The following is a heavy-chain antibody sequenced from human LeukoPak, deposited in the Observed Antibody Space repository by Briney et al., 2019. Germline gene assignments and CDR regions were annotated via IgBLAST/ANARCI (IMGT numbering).Heavy chain of an antibody. CDR3: AKDQDGRWFGEACAFDI. J-gene: IGHJ3*02. V-gene: IGHV1-69*06. Sequence: ASVKVSCKASGGTFSSYAISWVRQAPGQGLEWMGGIIPIFGTANYAQKFQGRVTITADKSTSTAYMELSGLRSEDTAVYYCAKDQDGRWFGEACAFDIWGQGTMVTVSS. CDR1: GGTFSSYA. CDR2: IIPIFGTA. D-gene: IGHD3-10*01.